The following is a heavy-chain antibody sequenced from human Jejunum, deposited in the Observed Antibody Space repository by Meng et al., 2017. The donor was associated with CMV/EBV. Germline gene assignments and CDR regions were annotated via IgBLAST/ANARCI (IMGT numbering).Heavy chain of an antibody. CDR2: IYWDDDK. CDR1: GFSLSTSGVS. Sequence: GFSLSTSGVSVGWIRQPPGKALEWLALIYWDDDKRYSPSLKSGLTITKDSSKDQVVLTMSNMDPVDTATYCCARRCREAYKECYFDYWGQGTLVTVSS. V-gene: IGHV2-5*02. D-gene: IGHD5-24*01. CDR3: ARRCREAYKECYFDY. J-gene: IGHJ4*02.